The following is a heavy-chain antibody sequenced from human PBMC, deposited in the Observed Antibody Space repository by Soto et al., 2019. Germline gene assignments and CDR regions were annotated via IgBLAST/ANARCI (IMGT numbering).Heavy chain of an antibody. CDR2: VYYSGAA. CDR1: GCAFTSDF. J-gene: IGHJ3*01. CDR3: GRDHGSDTDA. V-gene: IGHV4-59*01. Sequence: PAETLSLTCNGSGCAFTSDFWSLIRQPPGKGLEWIGYVYYSGAADYNPSLKPRVTISIATSKTQFALRLASASAADTGVYYCGRDHGSDTDAWGQGTLVTV. D-gene: IGHD6-19*01.